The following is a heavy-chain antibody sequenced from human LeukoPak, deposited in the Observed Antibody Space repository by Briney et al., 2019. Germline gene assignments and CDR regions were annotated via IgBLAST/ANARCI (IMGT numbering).Heavy chain of an antibody. CDR1: AFTFGNYA. D-gene: IGHD3-10*01. Sequence: GGSLRLSCAASAFTFGNYAMNWVRQAPGKGLEWVSGLSGSGASTYYADSVKGRFTISRDNSKNTLYLQMNRLRAGDTAVYYCAKGSDRSGSYYLDYWGQGALVTVSS. CDR3: AKGSDRSGSYYLDY. CDR2: LSGSGAST. V-gene: IGHV3-23*01. J-gene: IGHJ4*02.